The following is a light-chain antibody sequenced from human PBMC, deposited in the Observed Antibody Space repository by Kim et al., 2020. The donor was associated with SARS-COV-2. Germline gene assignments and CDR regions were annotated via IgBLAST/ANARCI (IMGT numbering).Light chain of an antibody. Sequence: SIPCPCTRPSSDFSCYDYISCYQQHPGKPPSPVLYEVVKRPPGVPDRFSGSKSGNTASLTVSGLQAEDEADYYCSSYASNIAWVFGGGTQLTVL. CDR3: SSYASNIAWV. CDR2: EVV. J-gene: IGLJ3*02. V-gene: IGLV2-8*01. CDR1: SSDFSCYDY.